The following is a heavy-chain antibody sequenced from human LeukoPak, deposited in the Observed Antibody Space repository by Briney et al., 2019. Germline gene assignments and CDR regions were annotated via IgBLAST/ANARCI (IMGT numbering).Heavy chain of an antibody. V-gene: IGHV3-23*01. J-gene: IGHJ4*02. D-gene: IGHD3-3*01. CDR2: ISGSGGST. CDR1: GFTFSSYA. CDR3: AKDLEDYDFWSGYPYYFDY. Sequence: QTGGSLRLSCAASGFTFSSYAMSWVRQAPGKGLEWVSAISGSGGSTYYADSVKGRFTISRDNSKNTLYPQMNSLRAEDTAVYYCAKDLEDYDFWSGYPYYFDYWGQGTLVTVSS.